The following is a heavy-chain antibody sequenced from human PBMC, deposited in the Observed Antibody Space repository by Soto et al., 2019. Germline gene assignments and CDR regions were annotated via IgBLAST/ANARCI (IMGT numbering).Heavy chain of an antibody. V-gene: IGHV1-69*06. CDR3: ARAFVPYRELNWFDP. J-gene: IGHJ5*02. CDR2: IIPIFGTA. D-gene: IGHD6-6*01. Sequence: RASVKVSCKAPGGTFSSYAISWVRQAPGQGLEWMGGIIPIFGTANYAQKFRGRVTITADKSTSTAYMELSSLRSEDTAVYYCARAFVPYRELNWFDPWGRGTLVTVSS. CDR1: GGTFSSYA.